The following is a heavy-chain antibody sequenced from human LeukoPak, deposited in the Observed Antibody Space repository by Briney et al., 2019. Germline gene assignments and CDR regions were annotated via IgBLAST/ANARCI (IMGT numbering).Heavy chain of an antibody. CDR3: ARSITSSWYGDFQH. CDR2: IYYSGST. V-gene: IGHV4-59*01. CDR1: GDSISGYY. D-gene: IGHD6-13*01. J-gene: IGHJ1*01. Sequence: ASETLSLTCTVSGDSISGYYWSWIRQPPGKRPEWIGYIYYSGSTNYNPSLKTRVTISVDTSKNQFSLKVTSVTAADTAVYYCARSITSSWYGDFQHWGQGTLVTVSS.